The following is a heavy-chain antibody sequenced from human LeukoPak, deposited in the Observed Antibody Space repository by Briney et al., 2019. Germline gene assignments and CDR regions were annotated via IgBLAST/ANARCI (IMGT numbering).Heavy chain of an antibody. CDR1: GGSISSYY. D-gene: IGHD6-13*01. Sequence: PSETLSLTCTVSGGSISSYYWGWIRQTPGKGLEWIGYIYYSGSTNYNPSLKSRVTISVDTSKNQFSLKPSSVTAADTAVYYCARAAYSSSWYLYYFDYWGQGTLVTVSS. J-gene: IGHJ4*02. CDR2: IYYSGST. V-gene: IGHV4-59*01. CDR3: ARAAYSSSWYLYYFDY.